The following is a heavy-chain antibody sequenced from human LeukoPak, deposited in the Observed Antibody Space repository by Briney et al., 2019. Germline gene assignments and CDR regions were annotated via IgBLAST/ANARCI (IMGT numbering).Heavy chain of an antibody. D-gene: IGHD2-15*01. CDR2: MSSSDDGR. CDR1: GFNVGNSY. J-gene: IGHJ4*02. V-gene: IGHV3-23*01. Sequence: GGSLRLSCEGSGFNVGNSYMSWVRQAPGKGLEWVSAMSSSDDGRYYAASVRGRFTISRDTSRSTLYLQMNSLRAEDAAVYYCAKAPVTSCRGAFCYPFDYWGQGTLVTVSS. CDR3: AKAPVTSCRGAFCYPFDY.